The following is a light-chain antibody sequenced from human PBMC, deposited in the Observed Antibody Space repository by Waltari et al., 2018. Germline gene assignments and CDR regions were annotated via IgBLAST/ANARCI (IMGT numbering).Light chain of an antibody. CDR1: QSRLHTNGNNY. J-gene: IGKJ1*01. V-gene: IGKV2-28*01. CDR2: LGS. CDR3: MQSLQTLWT. Sequence: DIVVTQSPLSLPVTPGEQASISCRSSQSRLHTNGNNYLDWYLQKPGQSPQLLIYLGSSRASGVPDRFSGRGSSTDFTLRISRVEAEDVGVYCCMQSLQTLWTFGQGTKVEIK.